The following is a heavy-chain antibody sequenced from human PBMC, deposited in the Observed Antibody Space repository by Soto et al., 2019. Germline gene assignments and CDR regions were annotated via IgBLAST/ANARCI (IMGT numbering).Heavy chain of an antibody. CDR2: VNHSGST. V-gene: IGHV4-34*01. Sequence: QVQLQQWGAGLLKPSETLSLTCGVYGGSFSGYYWSWIRQPPGKGLEWIGEVNHSGSTNYNPSLKSGVTISVDTSTNPFSLKRSSVTAADTALYYCARKYLTYYGSGSPYGMDVWGQGTTVTVSS. CDR1: GGSFSGYY. J-gene: IGHJ6*02. CDR3: ARKYLTYYGSGSPYGMDV. D-gene: IGHD3-10*01.